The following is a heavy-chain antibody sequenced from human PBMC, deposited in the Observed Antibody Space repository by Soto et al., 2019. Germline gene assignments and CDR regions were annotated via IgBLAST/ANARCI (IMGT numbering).Heavy chain of an antibody. CDR2: IRSKANSYAT. D-gene: IGHD2-2*01. J-gene: IGHJ5*02. CDR1: GFTFSGSA. V-gene: IGHV3-73*01. Sequence: PGGSLRLSCAASGFTFSGSAMHWVRQASGKGLEWVGRIRSKANSYATAYAASVKGRFTISRDDSKNTAYLQMNSLKTEDTAVYYCTSPRSVVPAARTPYWFDPWGQGTLVTVSS. CDR3: TSPRSVVPAARTPYWFDP.